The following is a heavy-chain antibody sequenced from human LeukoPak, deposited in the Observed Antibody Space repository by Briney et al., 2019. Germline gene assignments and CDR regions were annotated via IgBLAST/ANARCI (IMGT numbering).Heavy chain of an antibody. J-gene: IGHJ6*02. CDR1: GFTFSTYG. CDR2: ISYDGSNK. V-gene: IGHV3-30*18. D-gene: IGHD2-2*01. CDR3: AKGSSYALWASSNGMDV. Sequence: GRSLRLSCAASGFTFSTYGMHWVRQAPGKGLEWVAVISYDGSNKHYADSVKAPLTIYRDNSKNTLYLKMTSMRAEDTAVYYCAKGSSYALWASSNGMDVWGQGTTVTVSS.